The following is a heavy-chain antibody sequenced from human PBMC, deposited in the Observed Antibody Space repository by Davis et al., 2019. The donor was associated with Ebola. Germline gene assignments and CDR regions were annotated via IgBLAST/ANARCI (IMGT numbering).Heavy chain of an antibody. D-gene: IGHD3-22*01. V-gene: IGHV3-69-1*02. J-gene: IGHJ5*02. CDR1: EFSITDDF. CDR3: ARAFYDSSGYHWFDP. CDR2: TGASSTS. Sequence: GESLKIPCTASEFSITDDFMSWLRQSPGKGLEWVTYTGASSTSYANSVKGRFTVSGDRATNSLYLQMDSLRAEDTAIYYCARAFYDSSGYHWFDPWGQGNLVTVSS.